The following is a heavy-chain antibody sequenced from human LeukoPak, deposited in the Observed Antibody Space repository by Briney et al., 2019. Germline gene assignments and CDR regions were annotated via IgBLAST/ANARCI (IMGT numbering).Heavy chain of an antibody. CDR3: ARVSDYGDYLKNFDY. CDR1: GYTFTSYG. D-gene: IGHD4-17*01. J-gene: IGHJ4*02. CDR2: ISAYNVNT. V-gene: IGHV1-18*01. Sequence: ASVKVSCKASGYTFTSYGISWVRQAPGQGLEWMGWISAYNVNTNYAQKLQGRVTMPTDTSTSTAYMELRSLRSDDTAIYYCARVSDYGDYLKNFDYWGQGTLVTVSS.